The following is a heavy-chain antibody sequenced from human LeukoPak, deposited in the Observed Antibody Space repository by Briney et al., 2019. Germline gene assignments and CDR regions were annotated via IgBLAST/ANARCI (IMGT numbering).Heavy chain of an antibody. D-gene: IGHD1-26*01. Sequence: GASVKVSCKASGGTFSSYAISWVRQAPGQGLEWMGGIIPIFGTANYAQKFQGRVTITADESTSTAYMELSSLRSEDTAVYYCARARGSYYYYYGMDVWGQGTTVTVSS. CDR1: GGTFSSYA. V-gene: IGHV1-69*13. CDR3: ARARGSYYYYYGMDV. J-gene: IGHJ6*02. CDR2: IIPIFGTA.